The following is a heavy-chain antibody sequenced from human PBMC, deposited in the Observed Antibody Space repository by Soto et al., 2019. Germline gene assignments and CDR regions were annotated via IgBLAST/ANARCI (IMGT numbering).Heavy chain of an antibody. V-gene: IGHV3-30*18. J-gene: IGHJ4*02. CDR1: GFRFSSYG. CDR2: ISYDGSNK. Sequence: GGSLRLSCAASGFRFSSYGMHWVRPAPGKGLEWVAVISYDGSNKYYADSVKGRFTISRDNSKNTLYLQMNSLRAEDTAVYYCAKDGAIWFGELLSPDYWGQGTLVTVSS. D-gene: IGHD3-10*01. CDR3: AKDGAIWFGELLSPDY.